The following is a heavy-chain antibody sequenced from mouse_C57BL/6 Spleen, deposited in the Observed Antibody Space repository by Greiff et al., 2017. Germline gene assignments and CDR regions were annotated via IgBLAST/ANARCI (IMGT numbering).Heavy chain of an antibody. J-gene: IGHJ4*01. D-gene: IGHD4-1*01. Sequence: VQLQQPGAELVKPGASVKMSCKASGYTFTSYWITWVKQRPGQGLEWIGDIYPGSGSTNYNEQFKSKATLTVDTSSSTAYMQLSSLTSEDSAVYYCARSGNWDDAMDYWGQGTSVTVSS. CDR2: IYPGSGST. CDR3: ARSGNWDDAMDY. CDR1: GYTFTSYW. V-gene: IGHV1-55*01.